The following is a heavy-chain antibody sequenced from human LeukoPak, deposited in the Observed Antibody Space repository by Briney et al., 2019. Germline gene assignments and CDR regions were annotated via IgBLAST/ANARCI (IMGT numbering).Heavy chain of an antibody. CDR1: GFTFSSDW. CDR2: INSDGSST. CDR3: AREGGYSHAFDY. V-gene: IGHV3-74*01. D-gene: IGHD3-22*01. J-gene: IGHJ4*02. Sequence: PGGSLRLSCAASGFTFSSDWMYWVRQAPGKGLVWVSRINSDGSSTSHADSVKGRFTISRDNAKNTLYLQMNSLRAEDTAVYYCAREGGYSHAFDYWGQGTLVTVSS.